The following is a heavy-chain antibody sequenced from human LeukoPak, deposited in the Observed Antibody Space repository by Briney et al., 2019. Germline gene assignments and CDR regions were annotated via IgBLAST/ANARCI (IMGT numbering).Heavy chain of an antibody. CDR1: GFTFSSYA. D-gene: IGHD5-24*01. CDR3: AKSRDGYNNLGGTNWFDP. Sequence: GGSLRLPCAASGFTFSSYAMSWVRQAPGKGLEWVSAISGSGGSTYYADSVKGRFTISRDNSKNTLYLQMNSLRAEDTAVYYCAKSRDGYNNLGGTNWFDPWGQGTLVTVSS. CDR2: ISGSGGST. J-gene: IGHJ5*02. V-gene: IGHV3-23*01.